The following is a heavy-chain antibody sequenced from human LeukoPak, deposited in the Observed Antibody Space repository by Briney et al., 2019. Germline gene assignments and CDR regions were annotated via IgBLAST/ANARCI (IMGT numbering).Heavy chain of an antibody. Sequence: ASVKVSCKASGYTFTSYYMHWVRQAPGQGLEWMGIINPSGGSTSYAQKFQGRVTMTRDTSTSTVYMELSSLRSEDTAVYYCARVPRRGIAAAGTNWFDPWGQGTLVTVSS. CDR1: GYTFTSYY. CDR3: ARVPRRGIAAAGTNWFDP. CDR2: INPSGGST. V-gene: IGHV1-46*01. J-gene: IGHJ5*02. D-gene: IGHD6-13*01.